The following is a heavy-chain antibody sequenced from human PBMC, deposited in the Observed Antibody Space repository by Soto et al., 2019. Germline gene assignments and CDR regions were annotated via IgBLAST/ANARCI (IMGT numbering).Heavy chain of an antibody. CDR2: IYSGGST. D-gene: IGHD6-13*01. Sequence: GESLKISCAASGFTVSSNYMSWVRQAPGKGLEWVSVIYSGGSTYYADSVKGRFTISRDNSKNTLYLQMNSLRAEDTAVYYCARVPPSSWYAFDIWGQGTMVTVSS. CDR1: GFTVSSNY. CDR3: ARVPPSSWYAFDI. J-gene: IGHJ3*02. V-gene: IGHV3-66*01.